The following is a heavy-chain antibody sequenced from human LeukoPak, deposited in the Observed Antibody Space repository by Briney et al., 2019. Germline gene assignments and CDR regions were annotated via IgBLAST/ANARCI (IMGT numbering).Heavy chain of an antibody. J-gene: IGHJ4*02. V-gene: IGHV3-33*01. CDR1: GFTFSESG. Sequence: GGSLRLSCAASGFTFSESGMHWVRQAPGKGLEWVALIWYDGGNKYYTDSVKGRYTISRDNSRNTLYLQMNSLRAEDTAVYYCARGYYYHTSGYWGIDYWGQGTLVTVSS. CDR3: ARGYYYHTSGYWGIDY. D-gene: IGHD3-22*01. CDR2: IWYDGGNK.